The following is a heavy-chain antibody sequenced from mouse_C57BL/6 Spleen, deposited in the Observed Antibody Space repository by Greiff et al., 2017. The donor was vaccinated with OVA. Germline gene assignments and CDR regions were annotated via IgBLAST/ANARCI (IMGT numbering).Heavy chain of an antibody. J-gene: IGHJ2*01. V-gene: IGHV1-82*01. CDR1: GYAFSSSW. D-gene: IGHD4-1*01. CDR2: IYPGDGDT. CDR3: ARPGTGEDY. Sequence: VQLVESGPELVKPGASVKISCKASGYAFSSSWMNWVKQRPGKGLEWIGRIYPGDGDTNYNGKFKGKATLTADKSSSTDYMQLSSLTSEDSAVYFCARPGTGEDYWGQGTTLTVSS.